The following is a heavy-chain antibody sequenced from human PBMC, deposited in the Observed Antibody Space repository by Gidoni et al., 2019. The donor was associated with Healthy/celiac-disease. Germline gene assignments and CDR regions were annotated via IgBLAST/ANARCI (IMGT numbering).Heavy chain of an antibody. CDR1: GFTFGSYS. Sequence: EVQLVESGGGLVKPGGSLRLSCAASGFTFGSYSMNWVRQAPGQGLEWVSSISSSSSYIYYAVSVKGRFTISRDNAKNSLYLQMNSLRSEDTAVYYCARDLVDTAMDYYYGMDVWGQGTTVTVSS. D-gene: IGHD5-18*01. CDR2: ISSSSSYI. J-gene: IGHJ6*02. V-gene: IGHV3-21*01. CDR3: ARDLVDTAMDYYYGMDV.